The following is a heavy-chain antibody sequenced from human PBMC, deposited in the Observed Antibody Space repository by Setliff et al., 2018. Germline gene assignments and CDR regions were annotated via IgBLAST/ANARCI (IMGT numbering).Heavy chain of an antibody. CDR2: INPSGGST. V-gene: IGHV1-46*01. CDR1: GYSFTNYD. CDR3: ARDTGREYYYDSSGYQDY. J-gene: IGHJ4*02. Sequence: ASVKVSCKASGYSFTNYDINWVRQATGQGLEWMGIINPSGGSTSYAQKFQGRVTMTRDTSTSTAYMELSSLRSEDTAVYYCARDTGREYYYDSSGYQDYWGQGTLVTVS. D-gene: IGHD3-22*01.